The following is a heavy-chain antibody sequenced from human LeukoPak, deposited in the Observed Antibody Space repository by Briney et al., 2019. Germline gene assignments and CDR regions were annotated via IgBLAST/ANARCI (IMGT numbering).Heavy chain of an antibody. CDR1: GSAQADLT. V-gene: IGHV1-24*01. D-gene: IGHD7-27*01. CDR3: AVHSGDVLDH. CDR2: LGPEIDES. J-gene: IGHJ4*02. Sequence: ASAKVSRKVYGSAQADLTMNWGRPSPGQGLEWMGGLGPEIDESIYVQKLQGRVTMTEDISRDTAYMELSNVTSEDTAVYYCAVHSGDVLDHWGQGTLVIVSS.